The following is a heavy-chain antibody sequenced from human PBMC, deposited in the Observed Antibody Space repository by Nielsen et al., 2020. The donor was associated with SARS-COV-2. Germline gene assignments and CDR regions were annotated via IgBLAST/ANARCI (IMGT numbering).Heavy chain of an antibody. CDR3: ARRQYGRGAMGMDV. Sequence: SQTLSLTCAISGDSVSSSSAAWNWIRQSPSRGLEWLGRTYYRSKWYNDYAVSVKSRITINPDTSKNQFSLHLNSVTPEDTAVYYCARRQYGRGAMGMDVWGKGTTVTVSS. V-gene: IGHV6-1*01. J-gene: IGHJ6*03. CDR2: TYYRSKWYN. CDR1: GDSVSSSSAA. D-gene: IGHD5-18*01.